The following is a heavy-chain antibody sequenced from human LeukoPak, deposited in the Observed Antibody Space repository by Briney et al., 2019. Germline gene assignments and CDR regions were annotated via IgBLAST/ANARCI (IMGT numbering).Heavy chain of an antibody. V-gene: IGHV4-39*01. CDR2: IYYSGST. D-gene: IGHD3-22*01. CDR1: GGSISSSSYY. CDR3: ASYYDTRNWFDP. J-gene: IGHJ5*02. Sequence: SETLSLTCTVSGGSISSSSYYWGWIRQPPGEGLEWIVSIYYSGSTYYNPSLKSRVTISVDTSKNQFSLKLSSVTAADTAVYYCASYYDTRNWFDPWGQGTLVTVSS.